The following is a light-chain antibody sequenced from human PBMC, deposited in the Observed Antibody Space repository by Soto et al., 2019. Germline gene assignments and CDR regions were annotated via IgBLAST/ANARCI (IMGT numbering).Light chain of an antibody. J-gene: IGKJ2*01. Sequence: DIQMTQSPSSLSASVGDRVTITCRASQSISSYLNWYQQKPGKAPKLLIYAASSLQSGVPSRFSGSGSGTDFTLTISSLQREDFATYYCQQGYSTPYTLGQGTKLEIK. CDR1: QSISSY. CDR2: AAS. CDR3: QQGYSTPYT. V-gene: IGKV1-39*01.